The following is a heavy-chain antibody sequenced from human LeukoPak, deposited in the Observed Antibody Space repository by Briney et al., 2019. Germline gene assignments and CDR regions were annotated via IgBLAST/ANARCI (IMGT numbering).Heavy chain of an antibody. D-gene: IGHD5-18*01. J-gene: IGHJ6*02. CDR3: ARFYYSYGWDYYYGMDV. CDR1: GYTFTSYY. Sequence: ASVKVSCKASGYTFTSYYMHWVRQAPGQGLEWMGWISAYNGNTNYAQKLQGRVTITRDTSASTAYMELSSLRSEDTAVYYCARFYYSYGWDYYYGMDVWGQGTTVTVSS. CDR2: ISAYNGNT. V-gene: IGHV1-18*04.